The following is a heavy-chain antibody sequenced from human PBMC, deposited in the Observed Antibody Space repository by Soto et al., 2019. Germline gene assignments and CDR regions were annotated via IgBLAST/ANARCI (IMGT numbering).Heavy chain of an antibody. Sequence: QVQLQESGPGLVKPSQTLSLTCTVSGGSISSGGYYWSWIRQHPGKGLEWIGYIYYSGSTYYNPSLKSRVTISVDTSKNQFSLKLSSVTAADTAVYYCARVSRYCSGGSCYYYYYYYMDVWGKGTTVTVSS. J-gene: IGHJ6*03. CDR1: GGSISSGGYY. D-gene: IGHD2-15*01. V-gene: IGHV4-31*03. CDR3: ARVSRYCSGGSCYYYYYYYMDV. CDR2: IYYSGST.